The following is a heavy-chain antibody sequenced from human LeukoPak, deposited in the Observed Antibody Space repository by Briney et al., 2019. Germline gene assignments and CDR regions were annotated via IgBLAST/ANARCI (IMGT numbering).Heavy chain of an antibody. CDR2: ISSSGSTI. CDR3: ARAVESGSYFVSYYYYYYMDV. CDR1: GFTFSDYY. J-gene: IGHJ6*03. D-gene: IGHD1-26*01. V-gene: IGHV3-11*01. Sequence: GGSLRLSCAASGFTFSDYYMSWIRQAPGKGLEWVSYISSSGSTIYYADSVKGRFTISRDNAKNSLYLQMNSLRAEDTAVYYCARAVESGSYFVSYYYYYYMDVWGKGTTVTISS.